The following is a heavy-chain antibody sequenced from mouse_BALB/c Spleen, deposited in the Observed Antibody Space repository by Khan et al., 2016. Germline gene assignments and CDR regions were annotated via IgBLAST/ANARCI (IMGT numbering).Heavy chain of an antibody. Sequence: EVELVESGGGLVQPGGSLKLSCAASGFTFSSSTMPWVRQTPEKRLEWVAYISTGGGSTYYPDTVKGRFTISSATAKNTPYLQISSLKSEDTAMYYCARQGRCDAMDYWGQGTAVTVSS. CDR2: ISTGGGST. D-gene: IGHD1-1*01. J-gene: IGHJ4*01. V-gene: IGHV5-12-2*01. CDR3: ARQGRCDAMDY. CDR1: GFTFSSST.